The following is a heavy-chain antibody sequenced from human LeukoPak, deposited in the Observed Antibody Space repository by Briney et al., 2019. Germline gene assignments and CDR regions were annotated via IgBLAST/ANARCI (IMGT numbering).Heavy chain of an antibody. J-gene: IGHJ4*02. CDR3: VRDGQLDY. V-gene: IGHV3-30*04. CDR1: GFSFSSFS. CDR2: MSYVLVP. Sequence: GGSLRLSCAASGFSFSSFSMHWVRQAPGEGLEWVALMSYVLVPYYADSVKGRFTISRDNSKNTLYLQMNTLKIEDTSIYYCVRDGQLDYWGQGTLVTVSS.